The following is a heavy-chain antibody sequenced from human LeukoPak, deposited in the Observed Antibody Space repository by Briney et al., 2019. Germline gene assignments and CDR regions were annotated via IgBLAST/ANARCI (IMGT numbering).Heavy chain of an antibody. CDR1: GGSISSYY. Sequence: SETLSLTCTVSGGSISSYYWSWIRQPPGKGLEWIGYIYYSGSTNYNPSLKSRVTISVDTSKNQFSLKLSSVTAADTAVYYCAXXXXYSYGYWYFDYWGQGTLVTVSS. CDR3: AXXXXYSYGYWYFDY. D-gene: IGHD5-18*01. V-gene: IGHV4-59*01. CDR2: IYYSGST. J-gene: IGHJ4*02.